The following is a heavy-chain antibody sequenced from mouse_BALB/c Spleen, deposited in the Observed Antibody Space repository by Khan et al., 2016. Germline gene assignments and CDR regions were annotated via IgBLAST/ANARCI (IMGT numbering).Heavy chain of an antibody. D-gene: IGHD1-1*01. CDR1: GYPFTDYS. CDR3: SGSSAY. V-gene: IGHV9-2-1*01. J-gene: IGHJ2*01. CDR2: INTETGEP. Sequence: QIQLVQSGPELKKPGETVKISCKASGYPFTDYSIHWVKQAPGKGLKWMGWINTETGEPTYADDFKGRFAFSLETSANTAYLQINTLKNEDTATFFCSGSSAYWGQGTTLTVSS.